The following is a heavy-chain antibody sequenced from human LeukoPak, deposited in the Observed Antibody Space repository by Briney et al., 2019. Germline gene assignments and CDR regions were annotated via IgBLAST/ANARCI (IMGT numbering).Heavy chain of an antibody. Sequence: GGSLRLSCAASGFTFSSYAMHWVRQAPGKGLQWVAVISYDGSQKYYADSVKGRFTISRDNSKNTLYLQMNSLRAEDTAVYYCAILLIPDIDYWGQGSLVTVSS. J-gene: IGHJ4*02. V-gene: IGHV3-30-3*01. CDR3: AILLIPDIDY. D-gene: IGHD3-16*01. CDR2: ISYDGSQK. CDR1: GFTFSSYA.